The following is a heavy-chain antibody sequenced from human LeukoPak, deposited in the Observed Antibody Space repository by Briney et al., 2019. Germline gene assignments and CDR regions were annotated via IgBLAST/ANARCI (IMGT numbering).Heavy chain of an antibody. V-gene: IGHV3-23*01. CDR1: GFTFSSYA. Sequence: GGSLRLSCAASGFTFSSYAMSWVRQAPGKGLEWFSAISGSGGSTYYADSVKGRFTISRDNAKNSLYLQMNSLRAEDTAVYYCASSVVGATIGLDYWGQGTLVTVSS. J-gene: IGHJ4*02. D-gene: IGHD1-26*01. CDR2: ISGSGGST. CDR3: ASSVVGATIGLDY.